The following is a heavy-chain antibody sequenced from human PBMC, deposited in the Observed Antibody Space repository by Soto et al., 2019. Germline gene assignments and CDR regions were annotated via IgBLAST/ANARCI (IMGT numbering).Heavy chain of an antibody. V-gene: IGHV3-30-3*01. CDR3: LGGIGYSYGYHAFDL. CDR1: GFTFSDNI. D-gene: IGHD5-18*01. J-gene: IGHJ3*01. Sequence: LRLSCAASGFTFSDNILHWVRQAPGKGLEWLAFISADGDTKYYADSVKGRFTISRDNSKNTLYLQMNSLRREDTSVYYCLGGIGYSYGYHAFDLWGQGTMVTVSS. CDR2: ISADGDTK.